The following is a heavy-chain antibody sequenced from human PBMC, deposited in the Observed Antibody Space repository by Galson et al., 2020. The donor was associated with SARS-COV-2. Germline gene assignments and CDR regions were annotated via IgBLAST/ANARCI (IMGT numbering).Heavy chain of an antibody. V-gene: IGHV1-69*13. Sequence: SVTVSCNASGGTNSSYAIIWVRQAPGQGLEWMGGIIPIFGTANYAQKFQGRVTITADESTSTDYMELSSLRTEDTAVYYCARGLGRIAARRVHYYGMDVWGQGTTVTVSS. CDR2: IIPIFGTA. J-gene: IGHJ6*02. CDR3: ARGLGRIAARRVHYYGMDV. CDR1: GGTNSSYA. D-gene: IGHD6-6*01.